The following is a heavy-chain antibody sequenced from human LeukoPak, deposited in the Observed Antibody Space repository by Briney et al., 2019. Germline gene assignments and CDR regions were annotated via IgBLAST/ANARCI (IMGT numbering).Heavy chain of an antibody. V-gene: IGHV1-69*13. Sequence: SVKVSCKASGGTFSSYAISWVRQAPGQGLEWMGGIIPIFGTANYAQKFQGRVTITADESTSTAYMELSSLRSEDTAVYYCAKTLGYCSSTSCSNLNWFDPWGQGTLVTVSS. CDR3: AKTLGYCSSTSCSNLNWFDP. CDR1: GGTFSSYA. J-gene: IGHJ5*02. CDR2: IIPIFGTA. D-gene: IGHD2-2*01.